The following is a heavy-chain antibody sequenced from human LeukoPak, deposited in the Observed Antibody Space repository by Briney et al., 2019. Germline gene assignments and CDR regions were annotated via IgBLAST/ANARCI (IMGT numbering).Heavy chain of an antibody. Sequence: GGSLRLSCAASEFTFNNYAMNWVRQAPGKGLEWVSSISGGGETTYYADSAKGRSTISRDNSQNTLYLQMNSLRAEDTAVYYCARDYADYVGYFFFDYWGQGTLVTVSS. CDR1: EFTFNNYA. V-gene: IGHV3-23*01. J-gene: IGHJ4*02. CDR2: ISGGGETT. D-gene: IGHD4-17*01. CDR3: ARDYADYVGYFFFDY.